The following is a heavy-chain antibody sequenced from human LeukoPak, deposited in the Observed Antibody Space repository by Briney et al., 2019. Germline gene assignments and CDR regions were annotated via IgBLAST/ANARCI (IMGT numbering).Heavy chain of an antibody. CDR1: GFTFSSYG. V-gene: IGHV3-30*02. Sequence: GGSLRLSCAPSGFTFSSYGMHWVRQAPGKGLEWVAFIRYDGSIKYYADSVKGRFTISRDNSKNTLYLQLNSLRAEDTAIYYCAREDYGDLDYWGQGTLVTVSS. CDR3: AREDYGDLDY. J-gene: IGHJ4*02. CDR2: IRYDGSIK. D-gene: IGHD4-17*01.